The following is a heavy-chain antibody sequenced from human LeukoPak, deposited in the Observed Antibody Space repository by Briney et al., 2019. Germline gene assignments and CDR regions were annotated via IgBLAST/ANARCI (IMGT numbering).Heavy chain of an antibody. V-gene: IGHV3-23*01. Sequence: GGSLRPSCAASGFTFSKYAMSWVRQAPGKGLEWGSAISPSDGNTFYADSVKGRFTISRDNSKNTLSLQMNSLRAEDTALYYCVKDSSVPYGITEWGQGTLVTVSS. CDR3: VKDSSVPYGITE. CDR2: ISPSDGNT. J-gene: IGHJ4*02. CDR1: GFTFSKYA. D-gene: IGHD4-17*01.